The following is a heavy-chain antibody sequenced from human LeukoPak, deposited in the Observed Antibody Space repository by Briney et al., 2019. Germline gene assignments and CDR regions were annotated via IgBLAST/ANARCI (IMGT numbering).Heavy chain of an antibody. CDR3: ARGRDGYKGFDY. J-gene: IGHJ4*02. CDR2: IRYDGSNK. Sequence: GGSLRLSCAASGFTFSSYGMHWVRQAPGKGLEWVAFIRYDGSNKYYADSVKGRFTNSRDNSKNTLYLQMNSLRAEDTAVYYCARGRDGYKGFDYWGQGTLVTVSS. D-gene: IGHD5-24*01. CDR1: GFTFSSYG. V-gene: IGHV3-30*02.